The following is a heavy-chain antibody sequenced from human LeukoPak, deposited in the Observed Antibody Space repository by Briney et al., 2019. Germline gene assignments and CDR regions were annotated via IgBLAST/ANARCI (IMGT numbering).Heavy chain of an antibody. Sequence: SETLSLTCTVSGGSISSSSYYWGWIRQPPGKGLEWIGEINHSGSTNYNPSLKSRVTISVDTSKNQFSLKLSSVTAADTAVYYCARRSERWLQFSGISYFDYWGQGTLVTVSS. J-gene: IGHJ4*02. D-gene: IGHD5-24*01. CDR1: GGSISSSSYY. CDR3: ARRSERWLQFSGISYFDY. V-gene: IGHV4-39*07. CDR2: INHSGST.